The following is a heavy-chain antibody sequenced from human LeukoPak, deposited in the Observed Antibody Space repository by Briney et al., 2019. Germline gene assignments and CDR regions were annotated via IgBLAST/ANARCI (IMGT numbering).Heavy chain of an antibody. V-gene: IGHV5-51*01. CDR2: IYPDDSDT. J-gene: IGHJ4*02. Sequence: GGSLKISCKGSGYSFTNYWIAWVRQMPGKGLEWMGIIYPDDSDTRYSPSFQGQVTISADKSISTAYLQWSSLTASDTAMYYCARGERAMATRKAGFDYWGQGTLVTVSS. CDR1: GYSFTNYW. D-gene: IGHD5-24*01. CDR3: ARGERAMATRKAGFDY.